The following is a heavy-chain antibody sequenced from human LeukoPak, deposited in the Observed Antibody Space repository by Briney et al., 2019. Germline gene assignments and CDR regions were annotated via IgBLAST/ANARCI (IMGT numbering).Heavy chain of an antibody. V-gene: IGHV3-23*01. CDR1: GFTFSSYA. D-gene: IGHD3-3*01. CDR2: ISGSGGRT. J-gene: IGHJ6*02. Sequence: GGSLRLSCAASGFTFSSYAMSWVRQAPGKGLEWVSGISGSGGRTYYADSVKGRFTISRDNSKNTLYLQMNSLRAEDTAVYYCAREKRIFGVVPMDVWGQGTTVTVSS. CDR3: AREKRIFGVVPMDV.